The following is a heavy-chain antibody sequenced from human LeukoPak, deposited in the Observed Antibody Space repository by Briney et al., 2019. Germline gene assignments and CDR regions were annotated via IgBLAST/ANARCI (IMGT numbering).Heavy chain of an antibody. CDR2: IFAGDSDT. Sequence: GESLKISCKAYGYIFTNFWIGWVRQMPGKGLEWMGIIFAGDSDTRYSPSFQGQVTISVDTSTSTAYLQWGSLKASDTATYYCARLDSVRKVLASHPAGYYYPMDAWGTGTTITVCS. J-gene: IGHJ6*03. CDR3: ARLDSVRKVLASHPAGYYYPMDA. V-gene: IGHV5-51*01. CDR1: GYIFTNFW. D-gene: IGHD3-16*01.